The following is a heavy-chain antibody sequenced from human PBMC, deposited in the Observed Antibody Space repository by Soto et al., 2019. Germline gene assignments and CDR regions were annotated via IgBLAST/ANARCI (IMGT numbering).Heavy chain of an antibody. D-gene: IGHD4-17*01. CDR2: IYHSGST. Sequence: SSETLSLTCAVSGGSISSSNWWSWVRQPPGKGLEWIGEIYHSGSTNYNPSLKSRVTISVDKSKNQFSLRLSSVTTADTALYYCARTTAVPNTLRSRYFFDYWGQGTLVTVSS. CDR1: GGSISSSNW. CDR3: ARTTAVPNTLRSRYFFDY. V-gene: IGHV4-4*02. J-gene: IGHJ4*02.